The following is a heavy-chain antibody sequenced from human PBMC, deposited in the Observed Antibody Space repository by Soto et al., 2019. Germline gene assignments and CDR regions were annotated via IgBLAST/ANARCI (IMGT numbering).Heavy chain of an antibody. CDR1: GFTFDDYA. J-gene: IGHJ4*02. CDR3: AALNWNYAMGDY. V-gene: IGHV3-9*01. D-gene: IGHD1-7*01. Sequence: EVQLVESGGGLVQPGRSLRLSCAASGFTFDDYAMHWVRQAPGKGLEWVSGISWNSGSIGYADSVEGRFTNSRDNAKNSLYLQMNSLRAEDTALYYCAALNWNYAMGDYWGQGTLVTVSS. CDR2: ISWNSGSI.